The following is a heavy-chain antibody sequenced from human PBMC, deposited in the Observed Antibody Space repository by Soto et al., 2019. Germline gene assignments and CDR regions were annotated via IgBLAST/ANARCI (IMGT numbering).Heavy chain of an antibody. Sequence: SETLSLTCTVSGGSISSGDYYWSWIRQPPGKGLEWIGYIYYSGSTYYNPSLKSRVTISVDTSKNQFSLKLSSVTAADTAVYYSARARNWPPLIYYYYGMDVWGQGTTVTVSS. V-gene: IGHV4-30-4*01. D-gene: IGHD1-1*01. CDR3: ARARNWPPLIYYYYGMDV. CDR1: GGSISSGDYY. CDR2: IYYSGST. J-gene: IGHJ6*02.